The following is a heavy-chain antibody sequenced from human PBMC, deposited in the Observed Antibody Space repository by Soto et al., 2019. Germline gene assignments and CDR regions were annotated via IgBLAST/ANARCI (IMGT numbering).Heavy chain of an antibody. Sequence: GGSLRLSCAASGFTFSTYSMNWVRQAPGMGLEWVSYIIGSSSTKYYADSVKGRFTISRDNAKSSLYLQMNNLRDEDTAVYYCAKHQGIASTGTNFDYWGQGTLVTVSS. CDR3: AKHQGIASTGTNFDY. CDR2: IIGSSSTK. V-gene: IGHV3-48*02. CDR1: GFTFSTYS. J-gene: IGHJ4*02. D-gene: IGHD6-13*01.